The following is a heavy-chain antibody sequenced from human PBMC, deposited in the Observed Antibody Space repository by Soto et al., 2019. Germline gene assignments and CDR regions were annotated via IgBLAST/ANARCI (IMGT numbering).Heavy chain of an antibody. CDR1: GGSISSSSYY. CDR2: IYYSGTT. CDR3: ARLEERLQAYFQH. J-gene: IGHJ1*01. D-gene: IGHD4-4*01. V-gene: IGHV4-39*01. Sequence: QLQLQESGPGLVKPSATLSLTCTVAGGSISSSSYYWGWILQPPVKGLEWIGSIYYSGTTYYNPSLKRRVTISVDTSKNQFSLKLSSVTAADTAVYYCARLEERLQAYFQHWGQGSLVTVSS.